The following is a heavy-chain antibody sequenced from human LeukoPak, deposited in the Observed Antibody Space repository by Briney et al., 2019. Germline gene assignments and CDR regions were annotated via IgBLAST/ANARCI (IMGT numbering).Heavy chain of an antibody. CDR1: GGSISSSSAY. V-gene: IGHV4-39*07. CDR2: IYYSKNT. D-gene: IGHD3-22*01. J-gene: IGHJ5*02. CDR3: ARGGYYDSSGSTGFWFDP. Sequence: KPSETLSLTCTVSGGSISSSSAYWGWIRQPPGKGLEWIGSIYYSKNTYYNPSLKSRVTISVDRSKNQFSLKLSSVTAADTAVYYCARGGYYDSSGSTGFWFDPWGQGTLVTVSS.